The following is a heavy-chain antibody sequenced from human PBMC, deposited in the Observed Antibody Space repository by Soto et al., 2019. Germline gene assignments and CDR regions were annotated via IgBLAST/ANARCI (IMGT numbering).Heavy chain of an antibody. Sequence: QVQLQQSGPGLVKPSQTLSLTCAISGDSISTNNVAWNWIRQSPSGGLEWLGRTGYTSKCYNAFAVSVRSALTITAAASKYLFCLQLNSVTFDDTAVYYCARGKFGAFDYCGQGTLVTVSS. V-gene: IGHV6-1*01. CDR1: GDSISTNNVA. CDR3: ARGKFGAFDY. J-gene: IGHJ4*02. CDR2: TGYTSKCYN. D-gene: IGHD3-10*01.